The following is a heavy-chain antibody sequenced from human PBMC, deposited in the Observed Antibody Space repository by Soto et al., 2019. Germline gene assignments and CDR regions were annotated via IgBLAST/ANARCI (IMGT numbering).Heavy chain of an antibody. Sequence: EVQLLESGGGLVQPGGSLRLSCAASGFTFSSYAMRWVRQAPGKGLEWVSAISGSGGSTYYADTVKGRFTISRDNSKNTLYLQMNSLRAEDTAVYYCAKGGSYLDYYFDYWGQGTLVTVSS. D-gene: IGHD1-26*01. V-gene: IGHV3-23*01. CDR3: AKGGSYLDYYFDY. J-gene: IGHJ4*02. CDR2: ISGSGGST. CDR1: GFTFSSYA.